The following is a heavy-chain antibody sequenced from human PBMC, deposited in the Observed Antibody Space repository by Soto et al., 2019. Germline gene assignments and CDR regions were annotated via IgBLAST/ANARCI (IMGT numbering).Heavy chain of an antibody. CDR2: ISFDGSNK. CDR1: GFTFNYYP. V-gene: IGHV3-30-3*01. Sequence: QMELVESGGGVVQPGESLRLSCAASGFTFNYYPMHWVRQTPGKGLEWVAVISFDGSNKYYADSVKGRFTISRDNSKNMLFLQMNSVRPEDAAVYYCARLPGALVAVLYIYPLDGREPLDDVDGWGQGTTVSVSS. CDR3: ARLPGALVAVLYIYPLDGREPLDDVDG. D-gene: IGHD6-19*01. J-gene: IGHJ6*02.